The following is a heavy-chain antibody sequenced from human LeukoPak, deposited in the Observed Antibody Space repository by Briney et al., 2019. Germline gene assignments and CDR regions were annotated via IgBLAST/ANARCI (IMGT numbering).Heavy chain of an antibody. V-gene: IGHV1-2*06. CDR3: ARGVEMATIRSVG. CDR1: GYTFTGYY. Sequence: ASVKVSCKASGYTFTGYYMHWVRQAPGQGLEWMGRINPNRGGTNYAQKFQGRVTMTRDTSISTAYMELSRLRSDDTAVYYCARGVEMATIRSVGWGQGTLVTVSS. D-gene: IGHD5-24*01. CDR2: INPNRGGT. J-gene: IGHJ4*02.